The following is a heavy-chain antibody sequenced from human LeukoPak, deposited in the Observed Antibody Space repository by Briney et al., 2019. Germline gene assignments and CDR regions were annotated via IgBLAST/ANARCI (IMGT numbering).Heavy chain of an antibody. CDR2: IHSSVIT. CDR1: GDSISTYY. Sequence: SETLSLTCTVSGDSISTYYWNWIRQSPERGLEWIGYIHSSVITYYNPALKSRVAISIDTSKNQFSLELNSVTAADTAMYFCARDTIRTDEPSFDVWGQGTMVTVSS. J-gene: IGHJ3*01. V-gene: IGHV4-59*01. D-gene: IGHD3-3*01. CDR3: ARDTIRTDEPSFDV.